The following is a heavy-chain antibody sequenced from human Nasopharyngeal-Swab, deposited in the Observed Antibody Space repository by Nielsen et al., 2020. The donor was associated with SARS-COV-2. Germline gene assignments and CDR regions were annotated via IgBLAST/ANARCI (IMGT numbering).Heavy chain of an antibody. J-gene: IGHJ6*03. Sequence: SVKVSCKASGGTFSSYAISWVRQAPGQGLEWMGGIIPNFGTANYAQKFQGRVTITADASTSTAYMELSSLRSEDTAVYYCSRGRLPYYYYYLDDWGKETTVTVSS. V-gene: IGHV1-69*13. CDR1: GGTFSSYA. CDR3: SRGRLPYYYYYLDD. D-gene: IGHD5-18*01. CDR2: IIPNFGTA.